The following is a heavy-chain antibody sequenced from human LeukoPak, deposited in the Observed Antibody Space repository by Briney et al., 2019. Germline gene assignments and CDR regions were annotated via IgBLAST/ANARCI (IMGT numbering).Heavy chain of an antibody. CDR1: GFTLSSYA. CDR2: ISGSGGST. CDR3: AKPGGTIVVVPAAMTFVDY. J-gene: IGHJ4*02. V-gene: IGHV3-23*01. D-gene: IGHD2-2*01. Sequence: PGGSLRLSCAASGFTLSSYAMSWVRQAPGKGLEWVSAISGSGGSTYYADSVKGRFTISRDNSKNTLYLQMNSLRAEDTAVYYCAKPGGTIVVVPAAMTFVDYWGQGTLVTVSS.